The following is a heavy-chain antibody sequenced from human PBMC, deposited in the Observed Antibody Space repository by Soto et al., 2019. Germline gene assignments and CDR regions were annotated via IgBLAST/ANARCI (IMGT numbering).Heavy chain of an antibody. Sequence: SETLSLTCAVSSGSISSSNWWSWVRQPPGKGLEWIGEIYHSGSTNYNPSLKSRVTISVDKSKNQFSLKLSSVTAADTAVYYCASGHDFWSGPRAFDIWGQGTMVTVSS. J-gene: IGHJ3*02. CDR2: IYHSGST. CDR3: ASGHDFWSGPRAFDI. CDR1: SGSISSSNW. V-gene: IGHV4-4*02. D-gene: IGHD3-3*01.